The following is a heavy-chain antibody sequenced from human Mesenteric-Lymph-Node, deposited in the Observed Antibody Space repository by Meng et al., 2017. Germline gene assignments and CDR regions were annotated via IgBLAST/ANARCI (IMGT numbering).Heavy chain of an antibody. Sequence: LSLTCAASGFTFSSYAMSWVRQAPGKGLEWVSGIHGSSGTTHYADSVNGRFTISRDNSKNTLSLQMNGLGADDTAVYYCAKDRSSASSYALDYWGQGILVTVSS. CDR1: GFTFSSYA. J-gene: IGHJ4*02. D-gene: IGHD2-2*01. CDR3: AKDRSSASSYALDY. CDR2: IHGSSGTT. V-gene: IGHV3-23*01.